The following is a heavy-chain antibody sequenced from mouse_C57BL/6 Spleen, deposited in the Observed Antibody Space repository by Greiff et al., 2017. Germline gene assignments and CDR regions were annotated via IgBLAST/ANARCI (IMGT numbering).Heavy chain of an antibody. Sequence: VQLVESGAELARPGASVKLSCKASGYTFTGYGMSWVKQSTGQGLEWIGEIYPRSGNTYYNEKFKGKATLTADKSSSTAYMELSSLTSDDSAVYFCARQNDGHYVDFDYWGQGTTLTVSS. V-gene: IGHV1-81*01. CDR3: ARQNDGHYVDFDY. J-gene: IGHJ2*01. CDR2: IYPRSGNT. CDR1: GYTFTGYG. D-gene: IGHD2-3*01.